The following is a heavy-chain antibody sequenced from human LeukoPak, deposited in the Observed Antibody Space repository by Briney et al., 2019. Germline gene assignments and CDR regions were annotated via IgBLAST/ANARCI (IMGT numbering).Heavy chain of an antibody. V-gene: IGHV3-21*01. D-gene: IGHD1-7*01. Sequence: GGSLRLSCAASGFTFSSYSMNWVRQAPGKGLEWVSSISSSSSYIYYADSVKGRFTISRDNAKNSLYLQMNSLRAEYTAVYYCARDGLTGTTFAHFDYWGQGTLVTVSS. CDR2: ISSSSSYI. CDR3: ARDGLTGTTFAHFDY. J-gene: IGHJ4*02. CDR1: GFTFSSYS.